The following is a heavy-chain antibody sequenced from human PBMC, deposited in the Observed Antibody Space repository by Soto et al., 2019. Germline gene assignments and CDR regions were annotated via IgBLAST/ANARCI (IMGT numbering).Heavy chain of an antibody. CDR2: MNANNGNA. D-gene: IGHD6-25*01. CDR1: VFTFITYG. Sequence: ASVNVSCKASVFTFITYGFIWVRQAAGQGLEWMGWMNANNGNAGYAQKFRGRINMTRNTSISTAYLELSSLRSDDSAVYFCARRKERSGPYYLDLWGQGTQVTVSS. V-gene: IGHV1-8*01. J-gene: IGHJ4*02. CDR3: ARRKERSGPYYLDL.